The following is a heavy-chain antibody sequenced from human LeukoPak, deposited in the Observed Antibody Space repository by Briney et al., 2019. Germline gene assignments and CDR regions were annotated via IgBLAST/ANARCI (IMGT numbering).Heavy chain of an antibody. CDR2: ISGSGGST. J-gene: IGHJ4*02. V-gene: IGHV3-23*01. Sequence: GGSLRLSCAASGFTFSSYAMSWVRQAPGKGLEWVSAISGSGGSTYYADSVKGRFTISRDISKNTLYLQMNSLRAEDTAVYYCAAKASGWHFPFDYWGQGTLVTVSS. CDR1: GFTFSSYA. CDR3: AAKASGWHFPFDY. D-gene: IGHD6-19*01.